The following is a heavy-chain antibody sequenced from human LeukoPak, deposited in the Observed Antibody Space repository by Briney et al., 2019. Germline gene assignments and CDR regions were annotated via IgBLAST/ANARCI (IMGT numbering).Heavy chain of an antibody. CDR3: VKDGSWGDYQFYFYMDV. Sequence: GGSLRLSCAASGFTFSSYSMNWVRQAPGEGLEWLSGISGSGYYTYYAGSVKGRFTISRDNSKSTLYIEMSSLRVEDTAVYYCVKDGSWGDYQFYFYMDVWGKGTTVTVSS. V-gene: IGHV3-23*01. CDR1: GFTFSSYS. J-gene: IGHJ6*03. CDR2: ISGSGYYT. D-gene: IGHD2-2*01.